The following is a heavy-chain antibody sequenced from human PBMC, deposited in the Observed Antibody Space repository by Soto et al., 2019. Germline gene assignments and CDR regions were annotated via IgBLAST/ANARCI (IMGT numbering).Heavy chain of an antibody. V-gene: IGHV1-69*01. J-gene: IGHJ6*02. Sequence: QVRLVQSGAEVKKPGSSVKVSCKASGGTFGSYAISWVRQVPGQGLQWMGGIIPIPGTANYAQKFQGRVTIAADESTSTAYMELSSLRSEDTAVYYCARSQGSSTSLEIYYYYYYGMDVWGQGTTVTVSS. D-gene: IGHD2-2*01. CDR1: GGTFGSYA. CDR3: ARSQGSSTSLEIYYYYYYGMDV. CDR2: IIPIPGTA.